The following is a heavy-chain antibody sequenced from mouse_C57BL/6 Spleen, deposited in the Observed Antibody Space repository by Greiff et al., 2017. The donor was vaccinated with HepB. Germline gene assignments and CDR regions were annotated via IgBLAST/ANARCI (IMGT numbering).Heavy chain of an antibody. CDR3: ARDHYDYDSYFDG. Sequence: EVKLLESGGGLVKPGGSLKLSCAASGFTFSSYSMSWVRQTPEKRLEWVATISDGGSYTYYPDNVKGRFTISRDNAKNNLYLQMSHLKSEDTAMYYCARDHYDYDSYFDGWGTGTTVTVSS. CDR2: ISDGGSYT. CDR1: GFTFSSYS. D-gene: IGHD2-4*01. V-gene: IGHV5-4*01. J-gene: IGHJ1*03.